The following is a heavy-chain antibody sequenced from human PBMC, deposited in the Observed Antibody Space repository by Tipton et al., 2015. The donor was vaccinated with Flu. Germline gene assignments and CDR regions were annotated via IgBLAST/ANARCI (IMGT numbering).Heavy chain of an antibody. V-gene: IGHV4-4*07. J-gene: IGHJ2*01. D-gene: IGHD2-2*01. Sequence: TLSLTCTVSGGSISSYYWSWIRQPAGKGLEWIGRIYTSGSTNYNPSLKSRVTMSVDTSKNQFSLKLSSVTAADTAVYYCARVCDPRSRYFDLWCRGTLVTDYS. CDR3: ARVCDPRSRYFDL. CDR2: IYTSGST. CDR1: GGSISSYY.